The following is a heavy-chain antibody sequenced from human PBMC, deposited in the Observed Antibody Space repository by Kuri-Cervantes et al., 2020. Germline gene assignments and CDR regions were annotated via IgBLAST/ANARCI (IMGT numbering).Heavy chain of an antibody. J-gene: IGHJ4*02. CDR1: GFTFSSYA. CDR3: AIGSMPARRVDY. CDR2: LSDTGAIT. D-gene: IGHD6-6*01. V-gene: IGHV3-23*01. Sequence: GGSLRLSCAASGFTFSSYAMHWVRQAPGKGLEWVSSLSDTGAITYYADSVKGRFSISRDNAKNSLYLQMNSLRAEDTAVYYCAIGSMPARRVDYWGQGTLVTVSS.